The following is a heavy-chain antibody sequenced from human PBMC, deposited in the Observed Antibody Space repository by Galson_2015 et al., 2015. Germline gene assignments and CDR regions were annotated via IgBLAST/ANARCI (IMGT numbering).Heavy chain of an antibody. V-gene: IGHV3-30-3*01. Sequence: SLRLSCAASGFSFSSLAMHWVRQAPGKGLEWVAVTSYDGGNEYYADSVKGRFNISRDNSKNTLYLHMNSLRAEDTAVYYCARVGRSRKSWEFDYWGQGTLVTVSS. CDR1: GFSFSSLA. J-gene: IGHJ4*02. CDR3: ARVGRSRKSWEFDY. D-gene: IGHD1-26*01. CDR2: TSYDGGNE.